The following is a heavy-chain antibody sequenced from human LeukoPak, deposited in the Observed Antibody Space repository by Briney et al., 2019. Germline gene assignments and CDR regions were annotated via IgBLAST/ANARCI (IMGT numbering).Heavy chain of an antibody. Sequence: SETLSLACTVSGGSISSYYWSWIRQPPGKGLEWIGYIYYSGSTNYDPSLKSRVTISVDTSKSQFSLKLSSVTAADTAVYYCARLRYYDSSGVDAFDIWGQGTMVTVSS. CDR3: ARLRYYDSSGVDAFDI. CDR2: IYYSGST. D-gene: IGHD3-22*01. V-gene: IGHV4-59*08. CDR1: GGSISSYY. J-gene: IGHJ3*02.